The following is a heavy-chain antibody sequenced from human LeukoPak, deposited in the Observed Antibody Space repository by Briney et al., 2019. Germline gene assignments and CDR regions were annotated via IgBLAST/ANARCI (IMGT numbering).Heavy chain of an antibody. CDR3: ARTTTVTIPLSFDY. D-gene: IGHD4-17*01. CDR2: IYYSGST. Sequence: SETLSLTCAVYGGSFSSYYWSWIRQPPGKGLEWIGSIYYSGSTYYNPSLKSRVTISVDTSKNQFSLKLSSVTAADTAVYYCARTTTVTIPLSFDYWGQGTLVTVSS. CDR1: GGSFSSYY. V-gene: IGHV4-59*05. J-gene: IGHJ4*02.